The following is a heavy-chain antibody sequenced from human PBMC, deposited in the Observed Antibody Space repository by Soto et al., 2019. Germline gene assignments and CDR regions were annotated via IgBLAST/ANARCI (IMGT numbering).Heavy chain of an antibody. D-gene: IGHD5-18*01. CDR3: ARDVGRGYSYGLEPLPQNYYYYGMDV. V-gene: IGHV1-69*06. CDR2: IIPIFGTA. J-gene: IGHJ6*02. CDR1: GGTFSSYA. Sequence: QVQLVQSGAEVKKPGSSVKVSCKASGGTFSSYAISWVRQAPGQGLEWMGGIIPIFGTANYAQKFQGRGTITADKSTSTAYMELSSLRSEDTAVYYCARDVGRGYSYGLEPLPQNYYYYGMDVWGQGTTVTVSS.